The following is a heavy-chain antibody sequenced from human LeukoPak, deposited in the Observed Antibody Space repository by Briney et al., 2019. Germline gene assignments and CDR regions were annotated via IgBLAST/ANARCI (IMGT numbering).Heavy chain of an antibody. CDR3: ARDGGTFYDYVWGSCRHAAFDI. D-gene: IGHD3-16*02. V-gene: IGHV4-30-4*01. Sequence: PSETLSLTCTVSGGSISSGDYYWSWIRQPPGKGLEWIGYIYYSGSTYYNPSLKSRVTISVDTSKNQFSLKLSSVTAADTAVYYCARDGGTFYDYVWGSCRHAAFDIWGQGTMVTVSS. CDR2: IYYSGST. CDR1: GGSISSGDYY. J-gene: IGHJ3*02.